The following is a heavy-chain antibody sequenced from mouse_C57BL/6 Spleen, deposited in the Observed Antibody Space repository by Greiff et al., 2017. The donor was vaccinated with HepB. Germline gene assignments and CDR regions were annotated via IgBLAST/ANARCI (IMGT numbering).Heavy chain of an antibody. CDR2: ISDGGSYT. CDR3: ARDIYYYGSIFDY. Sequence: EVQVVESGGGLVKPGGSLKLSCAASGFTFSSYAMSWVRQTPEKRLEWVATISDGGSYTYYPDNVKGRFTISRDNAKNNLYLQMSHLKSEDTAMYYCARDIYYYGSIFDYWGQGTTLTVSS. D-gene: IGHD1-1*01. CDR1: GFTFSSYA. V-gene: IGHV5-4*01. J-gene: IGHJ2*01.